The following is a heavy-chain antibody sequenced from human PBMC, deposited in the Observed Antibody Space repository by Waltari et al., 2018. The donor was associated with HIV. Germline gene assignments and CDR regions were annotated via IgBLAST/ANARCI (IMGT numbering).Heavy chain of an antibody. J-gene: IGHJ5*02. CDR3: TRGPNFPGDNWFDP. CDR2: IRSKAYGGTT. V-gene: IGHV3-49*03. D-gene: IGHD1-7*01. CDR1: GFSFGDYA. Sequence: EVQLVESGGALVQPGRSLRLSCTASGFSFGDYAMSWFRQAPGKGLEWVGFIRSKAYGGTTEYAASVKGRFTSSRDDSKSIARLQMNSLKIEDTAVYYCTRGPNFPGDNWFDPWGQGTLVTVSS.